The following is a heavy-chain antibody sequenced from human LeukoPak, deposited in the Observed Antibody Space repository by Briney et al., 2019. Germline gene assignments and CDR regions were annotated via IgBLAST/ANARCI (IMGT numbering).Heavy chain of an antibody. J-gene: IGHJ5*02. D-gene: IGHD3-22*01. CDR2: INPNSGGT. V-gene: IGHV1-2*02. CDR3: ARDRRDDSSGQILYNWFDP. Sequence: ASVKVSCKASGYTFTGYYMHWVRQAPGQGLEWMGWINPNSGGTNYAQKFQGRVTMTRDTSISTAYMELSRLRSDDTAVYYCARDRRDDSSGQILYNWFDPWGQGTLVTVSS. CDR1: GYTFTGYY.